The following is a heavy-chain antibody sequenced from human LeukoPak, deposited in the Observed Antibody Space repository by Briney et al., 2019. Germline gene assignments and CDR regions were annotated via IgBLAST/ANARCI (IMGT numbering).Heavy chain of an antibody. J-gene: IGHJ3*02. CDR3: AKRAVAGTGRVFDI. CDR2: ISGSGDST. CDR1: GFTFSSYA. Sequence: GGSLRLSCAASGFTFSSYAMKWVRQAPGKGLEWVSLISGSGDSTDYADSVRGRFTISRDNSKNTLYLQINSLRADDTAVYYCAKRAVAGTGRVFDIWGQGTLVTVSS. V-gene: IGHV3-23*01. D-gene: IGHD6-19*01.